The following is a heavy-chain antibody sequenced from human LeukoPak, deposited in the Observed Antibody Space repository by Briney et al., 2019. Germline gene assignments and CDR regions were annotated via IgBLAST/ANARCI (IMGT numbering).Heavy chain of an antibody. Sequence: SETLSLTCVVSGGSISSGHWWSWVRQSPGKGLEWIGEIYHSGSSDYNPSLKGRVTISVDKSTNQFSLNLRYATAADTAVYYCAKRDSSGYYYFDFWGQGTLVTVSS. D-gene: IGHD6-19*01. J-gene: IGHJ4*02. CDR3: AKRDSSGYYYFDF. CDR2: IYHSGSS. V-gene: IGHV4/OR15-8*01. CDR1: GGSISSGHW.